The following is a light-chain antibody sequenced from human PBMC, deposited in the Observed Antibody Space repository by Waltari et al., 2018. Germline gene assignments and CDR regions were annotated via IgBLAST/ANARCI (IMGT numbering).Light chain of an antibody. CDR2: DVS. CDR1: NSDIGSYNS. J-gene: IGLJ2*01. V-gene: IGLV2-14*03. CDR3: NSVTGTSTVV. Sequence: QSVLTQPASVSGSPGQSITISCSGRNSDIGSYNSVSWFQQHPGKAPKLMIYDVSNRPSGVSSRFSGSKSGNTASLTISGLQAEDEAHYYCNSVTGTSTVVFGGGTKVTVL.